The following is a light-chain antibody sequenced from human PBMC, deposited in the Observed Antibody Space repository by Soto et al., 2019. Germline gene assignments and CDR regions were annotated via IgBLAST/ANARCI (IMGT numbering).Light chain of an antibody. J-gene: IGKJ1*01. CDR3: QQYGRSLWT. CDR1: QTVNSN. CDR2: GAS. V-gene: IGKV3-15*01. Sequence: EIVMTQSPATLSVSPGERATLSCRASQTVNSNLAWYQQKPGQAPRLLIYGASTRATGIPARFSGSGSGTDFTLTITRLEPEDFAVYFCQQYGRSLWTFGQGTKVDIK.